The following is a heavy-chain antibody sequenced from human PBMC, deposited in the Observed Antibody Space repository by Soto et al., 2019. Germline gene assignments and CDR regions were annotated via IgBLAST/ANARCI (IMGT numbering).Heavy chain of an antibody. J-gene: IGHJ4*02. CDR3: AKDPPPFDY. Sequence: GGSLRLSCAASGFSFSNYAMNWVRQAPGKGLEWVSGISGGGGGTYYADSVKGRFTISRDNSKNTLYLQMNSLRAEDTAVYYCAKDPPPFDYWGQGTLVTVSS. CDR1: GFSFSNYA. V-gene: IGHV3-23*01. CDR2: ISGGGGGT.